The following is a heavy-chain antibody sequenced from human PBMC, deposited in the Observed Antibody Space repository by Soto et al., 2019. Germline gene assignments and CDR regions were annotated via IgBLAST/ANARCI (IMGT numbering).Heavy chain of an antibody. CDR2: INHSGST. Sequence: PSETLSLTCAVYGGSFSGYYWSWIRQPPGKGLEWIGDINHSGSTNQNPSLKSRVTISVDTSKNQFSLKVRPVTAADTAVYYCARGLAARHYFDYWGQGTLVTVSS. J-gene: IGHJ4*02. V-gene: IGHV4-34*01. CDR3: ARGLAARHYFDY. CDR1: GGSFSGYY. D-gene: IGHD6-6*01.